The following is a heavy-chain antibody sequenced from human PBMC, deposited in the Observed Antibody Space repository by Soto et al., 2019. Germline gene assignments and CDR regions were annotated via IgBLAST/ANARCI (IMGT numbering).Heavy chain of an antibody. V-gene: IGHV3-30*04. CDR2: ISYDGSNK. CDR1: GFTFSSYA. D-gene: IGHD2-21*01. J-gene: IGHJ4*02. CDR3: ARDLNSNGLYYFDY. Sequence: GGSLRLSCAASGFTFSSYAMHWVRQAPGKGLEWVAVISYDGSNKYYADSVKGRFTISRDNSKNTLYLQMNSLRAEDTAVYYCARDLNSNGLYYFDYWGQGTLVTVSS.